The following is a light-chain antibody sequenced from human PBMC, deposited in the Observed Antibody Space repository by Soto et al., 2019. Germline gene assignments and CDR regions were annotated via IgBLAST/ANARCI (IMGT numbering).Light chain of an antibody. V-gene: IGLV2-14*01. CDR1: MRDVGAYNL. CDR2: EVR. J-gene: IGLJ3*02. Sequence: QSALTQPASVSGSAGQSITISCSGTMRDVGAYNLVSWYQQHPGTAPKLIIYEVRNRPSGISSRFSGSRSGNTASLTISGLQSEVEGDYYCGAYTAGSTRVFGGGTKLTVL. CDR3: GAYTAGSTRV.